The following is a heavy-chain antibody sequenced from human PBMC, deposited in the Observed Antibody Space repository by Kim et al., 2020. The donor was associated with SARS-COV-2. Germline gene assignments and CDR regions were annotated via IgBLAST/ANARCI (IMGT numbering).Heavy chain of an antibody. J-gene: IGHJ4*02. V-gene: IGHV3-66*01. CDR1: GFTVSSNY. CDR2: IYSGGST. Sequence: GGSLRLSCAASGFTVSSNYMSWVRQAPGKGLEWVSVIYSGGSTYYADSVKGRFTISTDNSKNTLYLQMNSLRADDTAVYYFARDLEYYYVSSGSERAFDYWGQVTLVTVSS. D-gene: IGHD3-22*01. CDR3: ARDLEYYYVSSGSERAFDY.